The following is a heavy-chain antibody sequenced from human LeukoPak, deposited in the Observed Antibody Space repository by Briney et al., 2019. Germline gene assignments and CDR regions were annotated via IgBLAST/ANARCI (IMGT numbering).Heavy chain of an antibody. J-gene: IGHJ4*02. CDR2: FYYSGST. CDR1: GGSISRSSYY. Sequence: PSETLSLTCTVSGGSISRSSYYWGWIRQPPGKGLEWIGSFYYSGSTTYNPSLKSRVTISVDTSKNQFSLKLSSVTAADTAVFFCARDYGDHAFDCWGQGTLVTVSS. D-gene: IGHD4-17*01. CDR3: ARDYGDHAFDC. V-gene: IGHV4-39*01.